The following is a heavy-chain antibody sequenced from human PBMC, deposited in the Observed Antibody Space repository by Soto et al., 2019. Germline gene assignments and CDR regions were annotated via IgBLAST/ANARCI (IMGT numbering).Heavy chain of an antibody. V-gene: IGHV5-51*01. CDR1: GYSFTSYW. J-gene: IGHJ3*02. D-gene: IGHD3-9*01. CDR3: ARITYYDILTGWSDAFDI. CDR2: IYPGDSDT. Sequence: HGESLKISCKGSGYSFTSYWIGWVRQMPGKGLEWMGIIYPGDSDTRYSPSFQGQVTISADKSISTAYLQWSSLKASDTAMYYCARITYYDILTGWSDAFDIWGQGTMVTVSS.